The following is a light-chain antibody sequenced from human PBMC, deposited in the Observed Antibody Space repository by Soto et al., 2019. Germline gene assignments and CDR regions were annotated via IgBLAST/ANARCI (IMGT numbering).Light chain of an antibody. Sequence: QSVLTQPASVSGSPGQSITISCTGTSSDVGGYSYVSWYQHHPGKAPKLMIYEVSNRPSGVSNRFSGSKSGNTASLTISGLQAEDEADYYCSSYTSSSTRVVIGGGTKVTVL. CDR1: SSDVGGYSY. CDR3: SSYTSSSTRVV. V-gene: IGLV2-14*01. CDR2: EVS. J-gene: IGLJ2*01.